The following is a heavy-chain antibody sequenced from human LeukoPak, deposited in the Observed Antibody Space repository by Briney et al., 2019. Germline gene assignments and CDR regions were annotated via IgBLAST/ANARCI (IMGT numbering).Heavy chain of an antibody. V-gene: IGHV4-59*08. CDR3: ASSIAAAGTHWGNWFDP. CDR1: GGSISSYY. CDR2: IYYRGST. Sequence: PSETLSLTCTVSGGSISSYYWSWIRQPPGKGLEWIGYIYYRGSTNYNPSLKSRVTMSLDTSKNQFPLKLSSVTAADTAVYYCASSIAAAGTHWGNWFDPWGQGTLVTVSS. J-gene: IGHJ5*02. D-gene: IGHD6-13*01.